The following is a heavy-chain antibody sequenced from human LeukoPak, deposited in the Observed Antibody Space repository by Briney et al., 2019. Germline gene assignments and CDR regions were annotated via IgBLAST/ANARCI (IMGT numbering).Heavy chain of an antibody. Sequence: ASVKVSCTASGYTFTGYNMHWVRQATGQGPEWMGWINTNSGGTNYAQKFQGRVTMTRDTSTSTVYMELSSLRSENTAVYYCARDRSYYDSSGLDYWGQGTLVTVSS. D-gene: IGHD3-22*01. CDR2: INTNSGGT. V-gene: IGHV1-2*02. CDR1: GYTFTGYN. CDR3: ARDRSYYDSSGLDY. J-gene: IGHJ4*02.